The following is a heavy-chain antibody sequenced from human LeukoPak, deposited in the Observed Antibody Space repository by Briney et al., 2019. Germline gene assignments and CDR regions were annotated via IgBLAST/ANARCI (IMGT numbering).Heavy chain of an antibody. Sequence: SVKVSCKASGGTFSSYAISWVRQAPGQGLEWMGGIIPIFGTANYAQKFQGRVTITTDESTSTAYMELSSLRAEDTAVYYCARDLGIAVAGNNWFDPWGQGTLVTVSS. CDR3: ARDLGIAVAGNNWFDP. J-gene: IGHJ5*02. CDR2: IIPIFGTA. CDR1: GGTFSSYA. V-gene: IGHV1-69*05. D-gene: IGHD6-19*01.